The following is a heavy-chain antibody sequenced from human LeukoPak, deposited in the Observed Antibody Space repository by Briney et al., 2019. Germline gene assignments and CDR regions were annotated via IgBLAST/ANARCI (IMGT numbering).Heavy chain of an antibody. V-gene: IGHV4-59*01. CDR2: IYYSGST. CDR1: GGSISSYY. Sequence: SETLSLTCTVSGGSISSYYWSWIRQPPGKGLEWIGYIYYSGSTNYNPSLKSRVTISVDTPKNQFSLKLSSVTAADTAVYYCAGIYEYGMDVWGQGTTVTVSS. J-gene: IGHJ6*02. CDR3: AGIYEYGMDV. D-gene: IGHD5-12*01.